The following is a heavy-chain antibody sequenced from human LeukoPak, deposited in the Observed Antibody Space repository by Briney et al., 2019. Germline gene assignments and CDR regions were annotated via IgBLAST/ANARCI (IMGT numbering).Heavy chain of an antibody. CDR3: ARVLRYCSGGNCYSGGLGYMDV. V-gene: IGHV3-21*04. Sequence: GGSLRLSCAASGFTFSTYSMNWVRQAPGKGLEWVSSISTSSIYIYYADAAKGRFTISRDNAKNSLFLQMNSLRAEDTAVYYCARVLRYCSGGNCYSGGLGYMDVWGKGTTVTISS. J-gene: IGHJ6*03. D-gene: IGHD2-15*01. CDR1: GFTFSTYS. CDR2: ISTSSIYI.